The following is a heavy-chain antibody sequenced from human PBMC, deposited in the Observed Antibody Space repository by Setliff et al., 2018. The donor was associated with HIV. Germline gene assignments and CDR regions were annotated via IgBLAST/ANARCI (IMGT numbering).Heavy chain of an antibody. D-gene: IGHD3-10*01. CDR1: GGTFNNLA. CDR3: GMGKHYNSGSPPLYDS. CDR2: LIPFFCPR. J-gene: IGHJ4*02. V-gene: IGHV1-69*13. Sequence: SVKVSCKASGGTFNNLAITWVRQAPGQGLEWMGELIPFFCPRNYAQSFQGRVSFTADASTNTASMELSSLRSEDTAVFYCGMGKHYNSGSPPLYDSWGQGTLVTVSS.